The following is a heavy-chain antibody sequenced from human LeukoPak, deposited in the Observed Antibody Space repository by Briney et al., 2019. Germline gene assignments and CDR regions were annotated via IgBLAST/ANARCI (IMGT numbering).Heavy chain of an antibody. CDR3: ARGPYCSGGTCFSLGEFDP. CDR1: GFTLSSSE. D-gene: IGHD2-15*01. V-gene: IGHV3-48*03. J-gene: IGHJ5*02. Sequence: GGSLRLSCAASGFTLSSSEMNWVRQAPGKGLEWVSYISRSGSTIFYADSVKGRFTISRDNAKNSLYLQMNSLRSEDTAVYHCARGPYCSGGTCFSLGEFDPWGQGTLVTVSS. CDR2: ISRSGSTI.